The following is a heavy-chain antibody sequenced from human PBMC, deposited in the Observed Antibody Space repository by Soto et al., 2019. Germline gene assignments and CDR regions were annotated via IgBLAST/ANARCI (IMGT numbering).Heavy chain of an antibody. J-gene: IGHJ4*02. V-gene: IGHV3-30*18. CDR3: VKEANPFINTLVVLIFDY. CDR2: ISNDGSNK. CDR1: GFSFSTYG. D-gene: IGHD3-22*01. Sequence: GGSLRLSCAASGFSFSTYGMHWVRQAPGKGLEWVAFISNDGSNKYYADSVKGRFTISRDNSKNTLYLRMNSLRSDDTAVYYCVKEANPFINTLVVLIFDYWGQGTQVTVSS.